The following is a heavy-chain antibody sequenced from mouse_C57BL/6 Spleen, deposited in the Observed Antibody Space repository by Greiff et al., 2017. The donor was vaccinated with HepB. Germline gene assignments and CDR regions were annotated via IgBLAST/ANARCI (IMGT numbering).Heavy chain of an antibody. CDR3: ARELNDGYYFDY. CDR1: GYSITSGYY. CDR2: ISYDGSN. D-gene: IGHD2-3*01. Sequence: EVQLQESGPGLVKPSQSLSLTCSVTGYSITSGYYWNWIRQFPGNKLEWMGYISYDGSNNYNPSLKNRISITRDTSKNQFFLKLNSVTTEDTATYYCARELNDGYYFDYWGQGTTLTVSS. V-gene: IGHV3-6*01. J-gene: IGHJ2*01.